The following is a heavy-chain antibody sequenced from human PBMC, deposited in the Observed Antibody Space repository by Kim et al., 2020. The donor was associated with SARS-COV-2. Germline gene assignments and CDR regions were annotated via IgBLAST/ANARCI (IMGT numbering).Heavy chain of an antibody. CDR2: K. CDR3: ARSGYTYGFDY. D-gene: IGHD5-18*01. Sequence: KYYGDSVKGRLTSSRDKANNSLFLQMNRLRAEDTAVYYWARSGYTYGFDYWGQGTLVTVSS. J-gene: IGHJ4*02. V-gene: IGHV3-7*01.